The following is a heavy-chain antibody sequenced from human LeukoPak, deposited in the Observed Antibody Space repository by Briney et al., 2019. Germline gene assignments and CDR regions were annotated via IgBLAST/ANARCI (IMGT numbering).Heavy chain of an antibody. CDR2: IYYSGST. V-gene: IGHV4-59*01. CDR1: GGSISSYY. CDR3: ARDIRQLLVPGWFDP. Sequence: SETLSLTCTVSGGSISSYYWSWIRQPPGKGLEWIGYIYYSGSTNYNPSLKSRVTISVDTSKNQFSLKLSSVTAADTAVYYCARDIRQLLVPGWFDPWGQGTLVTVSS. D-gene: IGHD6-13*01. J-gene: IGHJ5*02.